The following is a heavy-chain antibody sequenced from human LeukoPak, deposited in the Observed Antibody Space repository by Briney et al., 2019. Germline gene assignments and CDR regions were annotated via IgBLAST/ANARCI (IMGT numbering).Heavy chain of an antibody. V-gene: IGHV4-34*01. CDR1: GGSFSGYY. D-gene: IGHD3-22*01. Sequence: SDTLSLTCAVYGGSFSGYYWSWIRQPPGKGLEWIGEINHSGSTNYNPSLKSRVTISVDTSKNQFSLKLSSVTAADTAVYYCARVSSRRLPPSYSYDRRNYFDYWGQGTLVTVSS. CDR2: INHSGST. J-gene: IGHJ4*02. CDR3: ARVSSRRLPPSYSYDRRNYFDY.